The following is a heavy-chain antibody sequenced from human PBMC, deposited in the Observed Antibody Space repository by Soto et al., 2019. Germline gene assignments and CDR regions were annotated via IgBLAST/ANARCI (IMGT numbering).Heavy chain of an antibody. J-gene: IGHJ5*02. CDR1: GYTFTSFG. CDR2: VNAYNGNT. Sequence: GASVKVSCKASGYTFTSFGVNWVRQAPGQGLEWMGWVNAYNGNTNYAQKLQGRVTMTTDTSTSAAYMELRSLRSDDTAVYYCARGEGADIVATIGEYNWFDPWGQGTLVTVSS. D-gene: IGHD5-12*01. V-gene: IGHV1-18*01. CDR3: ARGEGADIVATIGEYNWFDP.